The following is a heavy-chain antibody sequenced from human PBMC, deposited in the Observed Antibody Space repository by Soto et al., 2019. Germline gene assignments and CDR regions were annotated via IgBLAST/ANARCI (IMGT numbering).Heavy chain of an antibody. J-gene: IGHJ3*02. Sequence: GGSLRLSCAASGSSFDNYWMHWVRQAPGKGLIWVSRMSADGGETTYAESVKGRFTISGDNAKSTLYLQMNSLRVEDTAIYYCTRKRVTATGTFGFDIWGQGTMVTVSS. CDR1: GSSFDNYW. CDR3: TRKRVTATGTFGFDI. V-gene: IGHV3-74*03. D-gene: IGHD2-21*02. CDR2: MSADGGET.